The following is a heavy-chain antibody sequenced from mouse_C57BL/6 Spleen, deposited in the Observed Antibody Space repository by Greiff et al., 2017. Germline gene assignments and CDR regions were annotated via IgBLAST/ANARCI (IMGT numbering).Heavy chain of an antibody. CDR3: ARDRAGRRYFDY. CDR1: GFTFSDYG. CDR2: ISSGSSTI. D-gene: IGHD3-3*01. V-gene: IGHV5-17*01. Sequence: EVQLVESGGGLVKPGGSLKLSCAASGFTFSDYGMHWVRQAPEKGLGWVAYISSGSSTIYYADTVKGRFTISRDNAKNTLFLQMTSLRSEDTAMYYCARDRAGRRYFDYWGQGTTLTVSS. J-gene: IGHJ2*01.